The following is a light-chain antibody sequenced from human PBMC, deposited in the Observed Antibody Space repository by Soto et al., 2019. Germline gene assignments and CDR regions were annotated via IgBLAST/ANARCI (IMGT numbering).Light chain of an antibody. CDR3: CSFARSSTSYV. CDR1: SSDVGSSNL. J-gene: IGLJ1*01. Sequence: QSALTQPASVSGSPGQSITISCTGTSSDVGSSNLVSWYQQHPGKTPKLIIHEGSRRPSGVSGRFSGSMSGNAASLTISGLQAEDEADYYCCSFARSSTSYVFGTGTKVTVL. CDR2: EGS. V-gene: IGLV2-23*01.